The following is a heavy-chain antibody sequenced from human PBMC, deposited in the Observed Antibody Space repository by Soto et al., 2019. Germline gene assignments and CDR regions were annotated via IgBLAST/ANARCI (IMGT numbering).Heavy chain of an antibody. CDR3: VKGREGFNLLDY. CDR1: GFTFSTYA. J-gene: IGHJ4*02. CDR2: ISASGGST. Sequence: TGGSLRLSCTASGFTFSTYAMNWVRQTPGKGLEWVSSISASGGSTYNADSVKGRFSISRDNPKNTLYLQMNSLRAEDTAVYYCVKGREGFNLLDYWGQGTLVTVSS. V-gene: IGHV3-23*01.